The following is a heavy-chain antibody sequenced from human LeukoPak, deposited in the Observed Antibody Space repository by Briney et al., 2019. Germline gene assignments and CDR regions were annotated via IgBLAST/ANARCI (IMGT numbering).Heavy chain of an antibody. CDR3: ARAVGAHDY. D-gene: IGHD1-26*01. Sequence: ASVKVSCKASGYSFTNYAMNWVRQAPGQGLEWMGWINTNTGHPRYALGFTGRFVFSLDTSVSTAYLQISSLKADDTAVYYCARAVGAHDYWGQGTLVTVSS. CDR2: INTNTGHP. V-gene: IGHV7-4-1*02. CDR1: GYSFTNYA. J-gene: IGHJ4*02.